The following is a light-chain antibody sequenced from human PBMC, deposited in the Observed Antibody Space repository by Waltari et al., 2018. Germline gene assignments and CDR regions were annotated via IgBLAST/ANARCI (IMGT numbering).Light chain of an antibody. CDR2: GAP. Sequence: EIVMTQSPATLSVSPGERATLSCRASQSVSSNLAWYQQKPGQAPRLLIYGAPTRATGIPASFSGSGSGTEFTLTISSLQSEDFAVYYCQQYNNWPPWTFGQGTKVEIK. V-gene: IGKV3-15*01. J-gene: IGKJ1*01. CDR3: QQYNNWPPWT. CDR1: QSVSSN.